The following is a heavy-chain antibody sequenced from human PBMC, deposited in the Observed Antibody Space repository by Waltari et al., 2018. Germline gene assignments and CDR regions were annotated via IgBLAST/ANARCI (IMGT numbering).Heavy chain of an antibody. CDR2: IYYSGST. Sequence: QVQLQASGPGLGKPAETLSLTRPLSGGSISHHYWSWLRQPPGKRLAWIGYIYYSGSTNYNPPLKSRVTISVDTSKNQFSLKLSSVTAADTAVYYCARDQTYGSGSYKLRYYYGMDVWGQGTTVTVSS. CDR3: ARDQTYGSGSYKLRYYYGMDV. J-gene: IGHJ6*02. V-gene: IGHV4-59*11. D-gene: IGHD3-10*01. CDR1: GGSISHHY.